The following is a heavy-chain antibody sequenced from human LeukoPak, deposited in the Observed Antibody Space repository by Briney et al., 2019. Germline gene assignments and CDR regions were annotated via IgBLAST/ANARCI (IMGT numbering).Heavy chain of an antibody. J-gene: IGHJ4*02. Sequence: PGGSLRLSCAASGFIFSSNWMGWVRQAPGKGLEWVANIEQEGSDKYYVDSVKGRFTISRDNAKNSLYLQMNSLRAEDTAVYYCARGRYTSGWYPDYFDYWGQGTLVTVSS. CDR1: GFIFSSNW. CDR2: IEQEGSDK. V-gene: IGHV3-7*01. CDR3: ARGRYTSGWYPDYFDY. D-gene: IGHD6-19*01.